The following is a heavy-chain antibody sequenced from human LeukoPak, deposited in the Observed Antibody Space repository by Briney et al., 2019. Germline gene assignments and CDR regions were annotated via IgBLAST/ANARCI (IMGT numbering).Heavy chain of an antibody. Sequence: PSETLSLTCTVSGGSISSYYWSWIRQPAVKGLEWIGRIYTSGSTNYNPSLKSRVTMSVDTSKNQFSLKLSSVTAADTAVYYCARAPDYYGSGSYLWFDPWGQGTPVTVSS. CDR2: IYTSGST. J-gene: IGHJ5*02. CDR3: ARAPDYYGSGSYLWFDP. CDR1: GGSISSYY. V-gene: IGHV4-4*07. D-gene: IGHD3-10*01.